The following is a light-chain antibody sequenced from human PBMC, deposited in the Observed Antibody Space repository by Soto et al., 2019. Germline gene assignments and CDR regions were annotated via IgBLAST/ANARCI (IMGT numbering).Light chain of an antibody. CDR3: QSYDSRLSGYVV. V-gene: IGLV1-40*01. CDR2: GNT. CDR1: GSNIGAGYD. J-gene: IGLJ2*01. Sequence: QSVLTQPPSVSGAPGQRVTISCTGSGSNIGAGYDVHWYQPLPGTAPKLLIYGNTNRPSGVPDRFSGSKSDTSASLAITGLQAEDEADDYCQSYDSRLSGYVVFGGGTKLTVL.